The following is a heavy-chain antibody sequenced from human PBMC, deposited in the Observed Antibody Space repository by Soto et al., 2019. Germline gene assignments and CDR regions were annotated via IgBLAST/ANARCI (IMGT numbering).Heavy chain of an antibody. CDR1: GXTINNYA. V-gene: IGHV3-23*01. J-gene: IGHJ4*02. CDR2: ISANGQGI. Sequence: GSLRLSCAASGXTINNYAMSWVRRAPGKGLEWVSAISANGQGIYYADSVNCRFIISIDSSKKTVFLHMHSLPAEDTAVYYCAKDRNYPRDQFHNWGQGTLGTVSS. D-gene: IGHD1-7*01. CDR3: AKDRNYPRDQFHN.